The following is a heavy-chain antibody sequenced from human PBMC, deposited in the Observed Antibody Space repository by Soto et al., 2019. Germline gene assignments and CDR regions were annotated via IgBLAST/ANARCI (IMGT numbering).Heavy chain of an antibody. CDR1: GYSFASYW. CDR2: IYPGTSES. V-gene: IGHV5-51*01. Sequence: GESLKISCKGSGYSFASYWIAWVRQMPGKGLQWMGIIYPGTSESKYSPSFQGQVTISVDKSISTAYLQWNSLKASDTAIYYYARHQGTSGWPAPFDYWAQGTLVTVSS. J-gene: IGHJ4*02. D-gene: IGHD6-19*01. CDR3: ARHQGTSGWPAPFDY.